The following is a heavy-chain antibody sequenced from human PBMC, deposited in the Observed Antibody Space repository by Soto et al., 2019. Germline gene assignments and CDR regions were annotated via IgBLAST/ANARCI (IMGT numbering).Heavy chain of an antibody. CDR2: IKSKTDGGTT. V-gene: IGHV3-15*01. CDR3: TTSPLEWSLTYFDY. J-gene: IGHJ4*02. CDR1: GFTFSNAW. D-gene: IGHD3-3*01. Sequence: EVQLVESGGGLVKPGGSLRLSCAASGFTFSNAWMSWVRQAPGKGLEWVGRIKSKTDGGTTDYAAPVKGRFTISRDDSKNTLYLQMNSLETEDTAVYYCTTSPLEWSLTYFDYWGQGTLVTVSS.